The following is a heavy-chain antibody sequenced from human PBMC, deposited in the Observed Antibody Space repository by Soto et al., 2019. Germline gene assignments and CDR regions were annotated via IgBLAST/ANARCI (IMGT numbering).Heavy chain of an antibody. CDR3: DRVIRYENPQAWVEP. Sequence: EYLKMSMDPSGYTFTRYWILRVPQMPGKGLEWMGIFYPGDSDTRYSPSFQGKVTISADKSISTAYLQCSRLKASHTAMSYCDRVIRYENPQAWVEPWGPGTLVAVSS. J-gene: IGHJ5*02. V-gene: IGHV5-51*01. D-gene: IGHD1-20*01. CDR1: GYTFTRYW. CDR2: FYPGDSDT.